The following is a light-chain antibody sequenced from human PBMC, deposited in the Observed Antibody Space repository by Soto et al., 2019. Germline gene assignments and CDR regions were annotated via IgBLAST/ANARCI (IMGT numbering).Light chain of an antibody. CDR1: SSDVGSYNL. Sequence: QSALTQPASVSGSPGPSITISCTGTSSDVGSYNLVSWYQQHPGKAPKLMIYEGNERTSGVSNRFSGSKSGNTASLTISGLQAEDEADYYCCSYAGSSTWVFGGGTKLTVL. J-gene: IGLJ3*02. CDR3: CSYAGSSTWV. CDR2: EGN. V-gene: IGLV2-23*01.